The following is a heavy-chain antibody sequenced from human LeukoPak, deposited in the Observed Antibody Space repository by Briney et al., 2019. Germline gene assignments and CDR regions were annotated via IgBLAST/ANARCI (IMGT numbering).Heavy chain of an antibody. D-gene: IGHD6-13*01. CDR3: ARPGAAAGTLELDP. J-gene: IGHJ5*02. CDR1: GGTFSSYA. Sequence: SVKGSSKASGGTFSSYAFSWVRQAPGQGLEWMGGIIPIFGTANYAQKFQGRVTMTTDTSTSTAYMEPRSLRSDDTAVYYCARPGAAAGTLELDPWGQGTLVTVSS. V-gene: IGHV1-69*05. CDR2: IIPIFGTA.